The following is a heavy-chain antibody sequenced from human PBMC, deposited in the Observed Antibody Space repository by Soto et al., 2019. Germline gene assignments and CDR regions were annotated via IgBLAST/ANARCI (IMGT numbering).Heavy chain of an antibody. CDR3: AKGPTIFGLVNNVWEYYYGMDV. V-gene: IGHV3-23*01. D-gene: IGHD3-3*01. J-gene: IGHJ6*02. Sequence: GGSPRPPLTSSGLTFPHYGQSLGRQAAGEGGEWGSAISGSVTNKYYADSVKGRFTISRDNSKDSLYLQMNSLRVDDTAVYYCAKGPTIFGLVNNVWEYYYGMDVWGQGTTVTVSS. CDR1: GLTFPHYG. CDR2: ISGSVTNK.